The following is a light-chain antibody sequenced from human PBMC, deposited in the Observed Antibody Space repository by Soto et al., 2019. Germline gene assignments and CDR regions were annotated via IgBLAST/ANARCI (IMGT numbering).Light chain of an antibody. CDR2: GTS. V-gene: IGKV3-20*01. CDR1: QSVSNNY. Sequence: IVLAQSPGTLSLSPGERATLSCRASQSVSNNYLAWYQQNPGQAPRLLIYGTSSRATGIPDRFSGSGSGTDFTLAISRLEPEDFAVYYCQQYGSSPPTFGQGTKLEIK. J-gene: IGKJ2*01. CDR3: QQYGSSPPT.